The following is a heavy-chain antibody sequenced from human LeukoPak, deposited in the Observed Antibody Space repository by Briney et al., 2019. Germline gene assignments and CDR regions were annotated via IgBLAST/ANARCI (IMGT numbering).Heavy chain of an antibody. J-gene: IGHJ5*02. CDR1: GFTFSTYT. CDR3: ARALSPYDTNGYNWFDP. V-gene: IGHV3-33*01. D-gene: IGHD3-22*01. CDR2: IWNDGSHK. Sequence: PGRSLRLSCAASGFTFSTYTMHWVRQAPGKGLEWVAVIWNDGSHKYYADSVKGRFTISRDNFKNTVHLQMNTLRAEDSAVYYCARALSPYDTNGYNWFDPWGQGTLVTVSS.